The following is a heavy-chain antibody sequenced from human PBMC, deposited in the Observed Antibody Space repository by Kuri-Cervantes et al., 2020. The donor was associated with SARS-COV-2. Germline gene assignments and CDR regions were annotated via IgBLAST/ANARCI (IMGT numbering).Heavy chain of an antibody. CDR3: ARGLRYCSGGSCPSGGYYYYGMDV. J-gene: IGHJ6*02. CDR1: GGSFSGYY. V-gene: IGHV4-34*01. Sequence: SETLSLTCAVYGGSFSGYYWSWIRQPPGKGLEWIGEINHSGSTNYNPSLKSRVTISVDTPKNQFSLKLSSVTAADTAVYYCARGLRYCSGGSCPSGGYYYYGMDVWGQGTTVTVSS. D-gene: IGHD2-15*01. CDR2: INHSGST.